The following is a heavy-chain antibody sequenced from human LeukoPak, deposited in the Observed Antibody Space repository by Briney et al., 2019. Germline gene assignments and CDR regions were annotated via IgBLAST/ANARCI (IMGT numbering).Heavy chain of an antibody. Sequence: SETLSLTCAVSGYSIRRGYYWGWIRQPSGKGLEYIGKSHQNGNTDYNPSLKSRVTISLDTTKNQFSLKLNSVTAADTDVYYCAKGGGRYDYYMDVWGKGTTVNVS. CDR1: GYSIRRGYY. CDR3: AKGGGRYDYYMDV. CDR2: SHQNGNT. J-gene: IGHJ6*03. D-gene: IGHD2-2*01. V-gene: IGHV4-38-2*01.